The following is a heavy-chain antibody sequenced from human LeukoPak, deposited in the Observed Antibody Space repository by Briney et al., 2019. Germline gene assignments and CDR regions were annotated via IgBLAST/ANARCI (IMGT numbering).Heavy chain of an antibody. Sequence: PSQTLSLTCAVSGGSISSGGYSWSWIRQPPGKGLEWIGEINHSGSTNYNPSLKSRVTISVDTSKNQFSLKLSSVTAADTAVYYCARGRIGQRGSFDYWGQGTLVTVSS. CDR3: ARGRIGQRGSFDY. D-gene: IGHD3-16*01. V-gene: IGHV4-30-2*01. J-gene: IGHJ4*02. CDR1: GGSISSGGYS. CDR2: INHSGST.